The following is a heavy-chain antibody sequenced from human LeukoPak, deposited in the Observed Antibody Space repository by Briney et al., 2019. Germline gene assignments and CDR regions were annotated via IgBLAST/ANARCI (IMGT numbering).Heavy chain of an antibody. V-gene: IGHV1-46*01. CDR2: INLSGGST. Sequence: ASVTVSCKASGYTFTSYCMHWVRQAPGQGLEWMGIINLSGGSTSYAQKYHGRVTMTRDTSTSTVYMELTSLRSEDTAVYSCAKAPRNSNGWYGDAFDIWGQGTMVTVSS. J-gene: IGHJ3*02. D-gene: IGHD6-19*01. CDR3: AKAPRNSNGWYGDAFDI. CDR1: GYTFTSYC.